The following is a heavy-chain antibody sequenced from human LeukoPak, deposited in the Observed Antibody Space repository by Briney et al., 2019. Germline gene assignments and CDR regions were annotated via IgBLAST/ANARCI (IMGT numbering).Heavy chain of an antibody. CDR2: IYPGDSDT. D-gene: IGHD7-27*01. CDR1: GYSFSNHW. J-gene: IGHJ5*02. Sequence: GESLKISCKGSGYSFSNHWIGWVRQMPGKGLEWMGVIYPGDSDTRYSPSFQGQVTISADKSISTAYLQWGSLKASDTAIYYCARSRGDNNWFDPWGQGTLVTVSS. CDR3: ARSRGDNNWFDP. V-gene: IGHV5-51*01.